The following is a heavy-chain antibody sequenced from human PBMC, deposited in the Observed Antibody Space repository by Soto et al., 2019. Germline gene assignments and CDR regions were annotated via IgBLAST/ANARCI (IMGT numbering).Heavy chain of an antibody. CDR1: GLTFSSYG. CDR2: IRYDGSKK. D-gene: IGHD5-12*01. Sequence: QVQLVESGGGVVQPGRSLRLSCAASGLTFSSYGMHWVRQAPGKGLEGVACIRYDGSKKFYADSVKGRFTISRDNSKNTLYLQRNSLRAEDTAVYYCAGGSRSVAYWGQGTLVTVSS. CDR3: AGGSRSVAY. J-gene: IGHJ4*02. V-gene: IGHV3-30*02.